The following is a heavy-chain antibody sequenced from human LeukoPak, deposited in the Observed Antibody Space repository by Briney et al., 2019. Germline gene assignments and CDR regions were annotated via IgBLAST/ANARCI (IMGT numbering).Heavy chain of an antibody. D-gene: IGHD3-3*01. CDR2: INPNSGGT. CDR1: GYTFTAYY. V-gene: IGHV1-2*02. Sequence: ASVRVSCKASGYTFTAYYMHWVRQAPGQGLEWMGWINPNSGGTKYAQKFQGRVTMTRDTSINTAYMELSRLRSDDTAVYYCARSHGGITIRNWFDPWGQGTLVTVSS. CDR3: ARSHGGITIRNWFDP. J-gene: IGHJ5*02.